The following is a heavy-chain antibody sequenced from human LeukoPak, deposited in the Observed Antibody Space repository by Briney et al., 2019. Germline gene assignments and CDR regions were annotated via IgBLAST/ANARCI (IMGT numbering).Heavy chain of an antibody. CDR2: ISWNSASV. V-gene: IGHV3-9*01. CDR3: AKDYGYSSSWYDY. CDR1: GFTFDDYG. Sequence: GRSLRLSCEASGFTFDDYGMHWVRQAPGKGLEWVSTISWNSASVGYVDSVKGRFTISRDNAKKTLYLQMNSLRPEDTALYYCAKDYGYSSSWYDYWGQGTLVTVS. J-gene: IGHJ4*02. D-gene: IGHD6-13*01.